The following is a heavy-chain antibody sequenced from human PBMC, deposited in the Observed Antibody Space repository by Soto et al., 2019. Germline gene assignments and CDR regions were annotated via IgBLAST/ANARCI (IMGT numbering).Heavy chain of an antibody. D-gene: IGHD2-2*01. CDR3: ASPWGCSSTSCYRGGYYYYGMDV. CDR2: INHSGST. J-gene: IGHJ6*02. Sequence: KSSETLSLTCAVYGGSFSGYYWSRIRQPPGKGLEWIGEINHSGSTNYNPSLKSRVTISVDTSKNQFSLKLSSVTAADTAVYYCASPWGCSSTSCYRGGYYYYGMDVWGQGTTVTVSS. CDR1: GGSFSGYY. V-gene: IGHV4-34*01.